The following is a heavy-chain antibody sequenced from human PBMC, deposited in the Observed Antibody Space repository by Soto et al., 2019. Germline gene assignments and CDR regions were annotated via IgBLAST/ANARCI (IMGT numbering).Heavy chain of an antibody. D-gene: IGHD3-10*01. CDR3: ARDISRLWFGEPVRYP. J-gene: IGHJ5*02. CDR1: GNNFPRYH. CDR2: ISSSSSYI. V-gene: IGHV3-21*01. Sequence: GPILRSSTAPGNNFPRYHNNWILQAKEQELEWVSSISSSSSYIYYANSVKGRFTISRDNAKNSLYLQMNSLRAEDLAVYYCARDISRLWFGEPVRYPWGQGTLVTVSS.